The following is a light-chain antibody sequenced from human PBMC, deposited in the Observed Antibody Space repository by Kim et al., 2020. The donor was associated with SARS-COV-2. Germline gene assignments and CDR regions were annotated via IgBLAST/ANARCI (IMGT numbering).Light chain of an antibody. CDR2: KAS. CDR1: QSIDSW. CDR3: QQYETYWT. V-gene: IGKV1-5*03. Sequence: DIQMTQSPSTLSASVGDRVTITCRASQSIDSWLAWYQQKPGQVPKLLIYKASRLHSGVPSRFSGSGSGTEFTLTINGLQPDDFAMYFCQQYETYWTFGLGTKVDIK. J-gene: IGKJ1*01.